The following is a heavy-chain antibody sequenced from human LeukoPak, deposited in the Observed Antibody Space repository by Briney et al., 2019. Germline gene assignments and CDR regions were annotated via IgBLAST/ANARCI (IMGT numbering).Heavy chain of an antibody. J-gene: IGHJ4*02. CDR1: GFTFDDYA. V-gene: IGHV3-9*01. CDR2: ISWNSGSI. D-gene: IGHD4-17*01. CDR3: AKEPRLTVTHED. Sequence: GGSLRLSCAASGFTFDDYAMHWVRQAPGKGLEWVSGISWNSGSIGYADSVKGRFTISRDNAKNSLYLQMNSLRAEDTALYYCAKEPRLTVTHEDWGQGTLVTVSS.